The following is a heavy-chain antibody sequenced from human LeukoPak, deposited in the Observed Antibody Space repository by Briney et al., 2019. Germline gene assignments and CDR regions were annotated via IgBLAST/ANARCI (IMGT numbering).Heavy chain of an antibody. CDR2: IYYSGST. Sequence: SETLSLTCTVSGGSISSYFWSWIRQPPGKGLEWIGYIYYSGSTNYNPSLKSRVTIPVDTSKNQFSLKLSSVTAADTAVYYCARVSEISPSYYYDSSGYYYFDYWGQGTLVTVSS. J-gene: IGHJ4*02. CDR3: ARVSEISPSYYYDSSGYYYFDY. D-gene: IGHD3-22*01. CDR1: GGSISSYF. V-gene: IGHV4-59*01.